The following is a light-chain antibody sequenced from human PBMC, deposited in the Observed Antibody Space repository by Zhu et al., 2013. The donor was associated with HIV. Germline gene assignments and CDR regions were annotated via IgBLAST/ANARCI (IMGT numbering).Light chain of an antibody. CDR3: QQYYSDLS. J-gene: IGKJ5*01. Sequence: DIVMTQSPDSLAVSLGERATIKCKSSQSVLYSSNNKDCIAWYQQKPGQAPKVLISWTSTRESGVPDRFSGSGSGTDFTLTISSLQAEDAAVYYCQQYYSDLSFGQGTRLEIK. V-gene: IGKV4-1*01. CDR1: QSVLYSSNNKDC. CDR2: WTS.